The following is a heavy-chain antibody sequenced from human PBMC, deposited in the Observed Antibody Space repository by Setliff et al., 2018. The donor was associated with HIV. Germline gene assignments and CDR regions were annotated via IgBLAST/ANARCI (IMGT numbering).Heavy chain of an antibody. V-gene: IGHV4-59*08. Sequence: SETLSLTCSISGGSISNYYWVWIRQSPGKGLEWIGHIHYGGGTYYNPSLESRVSISRDTSKNQFSLKLTSVTASDTAVYYCARGNNDLESFDYWGQGALVTVSS. CDR3: ARGNNDLESFDY. CDR1: GGSISNYY. CDR2: IHYGGGT. J-gene: IGHJ4*02. D-gene: IGHD3-3*01.